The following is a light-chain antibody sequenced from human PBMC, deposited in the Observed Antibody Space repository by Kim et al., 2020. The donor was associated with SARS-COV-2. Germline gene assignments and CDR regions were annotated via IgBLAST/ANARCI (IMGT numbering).Light chain of an antibody. CDR2: KAS. J-gene: IGKJ2*01. CDR3: QQFTS. V-gene: IGKV1-5*03. Sequence: PSTLAVSVGDTVTITCRASQSISSWMAWYQQKPGKAPKLLLYKASTLQSGVPSRFSGSESGTEFTLTISSLQPDDFATYYCQQFTSFGQGTKLEI. CDR1: QSISSW.